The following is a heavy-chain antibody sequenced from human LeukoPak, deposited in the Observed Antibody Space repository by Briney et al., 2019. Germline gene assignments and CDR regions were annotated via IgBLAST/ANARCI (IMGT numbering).Heavy chain of an antibody. V-gene: IGHV3-23*01. CDR1: GFAFSSYA. J-gene: IGHJ4*02. CDR3: AKGGDYGDYDATPFDY. D-gene: IGHD4-17*01. CDR2: ISGSGGST. Sequence: GGSLRLSCAASGFAFSSYAMTWVRQAPGKGLEWVSAISGSGGSTYYADSVKGRFTISRDNSKNTLYLQMNSLWAEDTAVYYCAKGGDYGDYDATPFDYWGQGTLVTVSS.